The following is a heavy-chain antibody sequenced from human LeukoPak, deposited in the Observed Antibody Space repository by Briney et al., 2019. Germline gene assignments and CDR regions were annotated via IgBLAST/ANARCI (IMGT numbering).Heavy chain of an antibody. V-gene: IGHV4-4*07. CDR1: GGSISSYY. J-gene: IGHJ4*02. CDR2: IYTSGST. D-gene: IGHD2-15*01. CDR3: ARLPLSGCSGGSCYPSFDY. Sequence: SETLSLTCTVSGGSISSYYWSWIRQPAGKGLEWIGRIYTSGSTNYNPSLKSRVTMSVDTSKNQFSLKLSSVTAADTAVYYCARLPLSGCSGGSCYPSFDYWGQGTLVTVSS.